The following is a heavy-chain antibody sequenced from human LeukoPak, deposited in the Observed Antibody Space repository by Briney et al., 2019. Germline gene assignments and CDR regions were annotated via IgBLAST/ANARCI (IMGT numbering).Heavy chain of an antibody. V-gene: IGHV3-33*01. CDR3: ARGNYDMDV. CDR1: GSSFSTYG. CDR2: ILFDGRNT. Sequence: PGGSLSLSCAASGSSFSTYGIHWVRQAPGQGLEWVAVILFDGRNTYYVDPVKGRFAISRDNSKNTLYLQMNSLRAEDAAVYYCARGNYDMDVWGQGTTVTVSS. J-gene: IGHJ6*02.